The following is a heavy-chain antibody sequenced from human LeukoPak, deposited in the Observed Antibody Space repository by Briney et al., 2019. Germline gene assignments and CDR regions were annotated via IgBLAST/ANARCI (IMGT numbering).Heavy chain of an antibody. CDR2: INPSGGST. CDR3: ARETSSSGVDY. J-gene: IGHJ4*02. CDR1: GYTFTSYY. V-gene: IGHV1-46*01. Sequence: ASVKVSCKASGYTFTSYYMHWVRQAPGQGLEWMGIINPSGGSTSYAQKFQGRVTMTRNTSISTAYMELSSLRSEDTAVYYCARETSSSGVDYWGQGTLVTVSS. D-gene: IGHD6-13*01.